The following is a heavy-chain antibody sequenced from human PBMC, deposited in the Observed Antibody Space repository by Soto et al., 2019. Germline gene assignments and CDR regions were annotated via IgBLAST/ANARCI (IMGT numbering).Heavy chain of an antibody. CDR3: AKSEGESSRADAGTH. J-gene: IGHJ4*02. CDR1: GFIFRSTG. D-gene: IGHD1-26*01. Sequence: GGSLRVSCVASGFIFRSTGMTWGRQAPGRGLEWVSSVSSSGSSTYYAESLQGRFSISRDNSRNTLYLQMKSLRAGDTAVYYCAKSEGESSRADAGTHWGQGP. V-gene: IGHV3-23*01. CDR2: VSSSGSST.